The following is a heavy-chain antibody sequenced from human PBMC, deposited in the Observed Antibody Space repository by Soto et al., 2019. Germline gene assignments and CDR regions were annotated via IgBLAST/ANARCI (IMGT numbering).Heavy chain of an antibody. D-gene: IGHD6-13*01. Sequence: SETLSLTCAVYGGSFSGYYWSWIRQPPGKGLEWIGEINHSGSTNYNPSLKSRVTISVDTSKNQFSLQLTSVTAADTAVYYWARHSSDAPYSSIPYWGPGTLVTVSS. CDR1: GGSFSGYY. J-gene: IGHJ4*02. CDR3: ARHSSDAPYSSIPY. CDR2: INHSGST. V-gene: IGHV4-34*01.